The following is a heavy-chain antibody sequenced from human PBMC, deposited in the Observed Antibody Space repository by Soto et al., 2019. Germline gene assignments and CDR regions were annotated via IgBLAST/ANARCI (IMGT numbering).Heavy chain of an antibody. V-gene: IGHV4-34*01. J-gene: IGHJ6*02. CDR3: ATDSTSRYYGMDV. Sequence: KPSETLSLTXVYGGSFSGYYWSWIRQSPGKGLEWIGEINHSGSTNNYNPSLKSRVTISVDTSKKQISLKLTSVTAADTAVYYCATDSTSRYYGMDVWGQGTTVTVSS. CDR1: GGSFSGYY. D-gene: IGHD2-2*01. CDR2: INHSGST.